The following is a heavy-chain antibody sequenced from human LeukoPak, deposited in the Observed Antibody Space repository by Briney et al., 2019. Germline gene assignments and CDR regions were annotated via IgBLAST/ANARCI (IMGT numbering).Heavy chain of an antibody. J-gene: IGHJ4*02. CDR2: ISAYNGNT. CDR1: GYTFTGYY. CDR3: ARDRITMVRGLFEGDY. V-gene: IGHV1-18*04. D-gene: IGHD3-10*01. Sequence: ASVKVSCKAFGYTFTGYYIHWVRQAPGQGLEWMGWISAYNGNTNYAQKLQGRVTMTTDTSTSTAYMELRSLRSDDTAVYYCARDRITMVRGLFEGDYWGQGTLVTVSS.